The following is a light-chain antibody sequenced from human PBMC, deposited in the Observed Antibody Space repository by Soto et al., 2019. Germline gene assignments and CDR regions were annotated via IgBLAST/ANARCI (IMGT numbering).Light chain of an antibody. CDR1: QSVGTS. V-gene: IGKV3-15*01. CDR3: QHYYSHPPT. J-gene: IGKJ1*01. CDR2: GAS. Sequence: EIVMTQSPATLSVSPGQRVTLSCRASQSVGTSIAWYQQKPGQAPRLLIYGASTRATGVPARFSGSGSGTEFTLTINYLQSEDFAIYYCQHYYSHPPTFGQGTNVEIK.